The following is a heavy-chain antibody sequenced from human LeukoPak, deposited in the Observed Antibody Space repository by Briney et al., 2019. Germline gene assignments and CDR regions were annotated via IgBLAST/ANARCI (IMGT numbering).Heavy chain of an antibody. CDR3: ARVRGSSGYDGNYYYHYMDV. J-gene: IGHJ6*03. V-gene: IGHV4-34*01. CDR2: INHSGST. D-gene: IGHD5-12*01. Sequence: PSETLSLTCAVYGGSFSGYYWSWIRQPPGKGLEWIGEINHSGSTNYNPSLKSRVTISVDTSKNQFSLNLSSVTAADTAVYYCARVRGSSGYDGNYYYHYMDVWGKGTTVTISS. CDR1: GGSFSGYY.